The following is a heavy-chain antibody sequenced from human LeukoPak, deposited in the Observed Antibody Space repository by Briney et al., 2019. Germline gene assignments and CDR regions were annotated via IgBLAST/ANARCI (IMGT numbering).Heavy chain of an antibody. Sequence: SETLSLTCTVSGDSFSSRGYSWIRQLPDMGLEWIGYVFSSGKTHYNPSLESRVTISLDTSMNQFSLRLSSVTAADTAVYYCARARTQFSDGSGLNWFDPWGQGTLVTVSS. J-gene: IGHJ5*02. CDR1: GDSFSSRGY. CDR2: VFSSGKT. D-gene: IGHD3-22*01. CDR3: ARARTQFSDGSGLNWFDP. V-gene: IGHV4-31*03.